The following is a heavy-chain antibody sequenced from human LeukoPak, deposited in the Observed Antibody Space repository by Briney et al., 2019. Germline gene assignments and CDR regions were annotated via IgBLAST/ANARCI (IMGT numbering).Heavy chain of an antibody. CDR3: ARHGVYCSGGSCYSDAFDI. Sequence: PSETLSLTCSVSGGSISSSSNYWGWIRQPPGKGLEWIEEIYHSGSTNYNPSLKSRVTISVDKSKNQFSLKLSSVTAADTAVYYCARHGVYCSGGSCYSDAFDIWGQGTMVTVSS. D-gene: IGHD2-15*01. CDR1: GGSISSSSNY. V-gene: IGHV4-39*01. J-gene: IGHJ3*02. CDR2: IYHSGST.